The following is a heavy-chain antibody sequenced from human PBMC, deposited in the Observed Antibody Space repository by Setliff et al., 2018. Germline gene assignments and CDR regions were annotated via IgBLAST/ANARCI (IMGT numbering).Heavy chain of an antibody. J-gene: IGHJ4*02. CDR3: ARTGTYRYFDY. CDR1: GGSISTYY. CDR2: VYYSGTT. V-gene: IGHV4-59*08. D-gene: IGHD1-1*01. Sequence: SETLSLTCTVSGGSISTYYWSWIRQPPGKGLEFIGYVYYSGTTNYDPSLKSRVTISVDTAQNQFSLRLTSVTAADTAVYYCARTGTYRYFDYWGQGALVTVSS.